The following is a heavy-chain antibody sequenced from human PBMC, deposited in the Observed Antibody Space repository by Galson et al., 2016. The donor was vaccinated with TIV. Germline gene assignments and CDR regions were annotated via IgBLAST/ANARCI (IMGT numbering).Heavy chain of an antibody. J-gene: IGHJ4*02. CDR3: VKDRAASGPGEFDD. CDR2: ISWNSALI. D-gene: IGHD6-13*01. CDR1: GFTFDDHA. V-gene: IGHV3-9*01. Sequence: SLRLSCATSGFTFDDHAMHWVRQPPGKGLEWLAGISWNSALIHYAESVKGRFTFSRDQDKKSLYLQMNSLRPEDTALYYCVKDRAASGPGEFDDWGQGTRVTVAS.